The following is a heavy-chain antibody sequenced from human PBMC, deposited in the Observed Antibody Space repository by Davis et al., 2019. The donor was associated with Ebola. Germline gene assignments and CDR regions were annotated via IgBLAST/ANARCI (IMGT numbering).Heavy chain of an antibody. Sequence: GESLKISCAVSGFSVSSNYMSWVRQAPGKGLMWVSYVNVDGTSRNYADSVRGRFAVSRDNAKNTLYLEVNSLRVEDTAVYYCARVGRDWSIDYWGQGTLVTVSS. CDR2: VNVDGTSR. CDR3: ARVGRDWSIDY. V-gene: IGHV3-74*01. J-gene: IGHJ4*02. D-gene: IGHD3/OR15-3a*01. CDR1: GFSVSSNY.